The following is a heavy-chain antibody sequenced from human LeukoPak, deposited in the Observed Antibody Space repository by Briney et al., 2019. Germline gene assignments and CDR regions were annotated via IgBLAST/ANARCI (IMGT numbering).Heavy chain of an antibody. V-gene: IGHV3-7*01. CDR2: IKQDGSEK. D-gene: IGHD3-9*01. J-gene: IGHJ4*02. CDR1: GFTFSSYW. Sequence: PGGSLRLSCAASGFTFSSYWMSRVRQAPGKGLGWVANIKQDGSEKYYVDSVKGRFTISRDNAKNSLYLQMNSLRAEDTAVYYCARLPLRYFDWSPYYFDYWGQGTLVTVSS. CDR3: ARLPLRYFDWSPYYFDY.